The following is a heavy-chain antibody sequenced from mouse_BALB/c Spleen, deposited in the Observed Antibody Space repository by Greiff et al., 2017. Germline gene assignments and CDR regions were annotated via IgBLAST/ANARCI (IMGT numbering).Heavy chain of an antibody. D-gene: IGHD2-4*01. CDR2: INPSNGGT. V-gene: IGHV1S81*02. J-gene: IGHJ2*01. CDR3: TRGGDYEGFDY. Sequence: QMQLQQSGAELVKPGASVKLSCKASGYTFTSYYMYWVKQRPGQGLEWIGEINPSNGGTNFNEKFKSKATLTVDKSSSTAYMQLSSLTSEDYAVYYCTRGGDYEGFDYWGQGTTLTVSS. CDR1: GYTFTSYY.